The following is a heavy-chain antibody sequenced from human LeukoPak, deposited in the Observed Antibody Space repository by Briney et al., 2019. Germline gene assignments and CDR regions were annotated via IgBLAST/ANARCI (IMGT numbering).Heavy chain of an antibody. CDR2: IRSKAYGGTT. Sequence: PGRSLRLSCTASGFTFGDYAMSWVRQAPGKGLEWVGFIRSKAYGGTTEYAASVRGGFTISRDDSKSIAYLQMNSLKTEDTAVYYCTRDPLYCSSTSCYAGYYYYYMDVWGKGTTVTVSS. CDR3: TRDPLYCSSTSCYAGYYYYYMDV. J-gene: IGHJ6*03. D-gene: IGHD2-2*01. CDR1: GFTFGDYA. V-gene: IGHV3-49*04.